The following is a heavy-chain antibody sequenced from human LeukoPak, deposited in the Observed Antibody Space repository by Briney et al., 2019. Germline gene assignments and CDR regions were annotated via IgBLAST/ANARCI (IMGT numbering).Heavy chain of an antibody. D-gene: IGHD3-22*01. CDR1: GGSFSGYY. J-gene: IGHJ4*02. CDR2: INHSGST. V-gene: IGHV4-34*01. CDR3: ARGHNDSSGSFDY. Sequence: SETLSLTCAVYGGSFSGYYWSWIRQPPGKGLEWIGEINHSGSTNYNPSLKSRVTISVDTSKNQFSLKLSSVTAADTAVYYCARGHNDSSGSFDYWGQGTLVTVSS.